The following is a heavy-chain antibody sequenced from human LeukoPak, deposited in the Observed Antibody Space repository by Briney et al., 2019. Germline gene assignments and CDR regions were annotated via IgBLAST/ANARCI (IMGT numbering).Heavy chain of an antibody. CDR1: GGSISSGGYY. V-gene: IGHV4-30-2*01. J-gene: IGHJ2*01. Sequence: PSETLSLTCTVSGGSISSGGYYWSWIRQPPGKGLEWIGYIYHSGSTYYNPSLKSRVTISVDRSKNQFSLKLSSVTDADTAVYYCASLSGDAGDWYFDLWGRGTLVTVSS. D-gene: IGHD3-10*01. CDR3: ASLSGDAGDWYFDL. CDR2: IYHSGST.